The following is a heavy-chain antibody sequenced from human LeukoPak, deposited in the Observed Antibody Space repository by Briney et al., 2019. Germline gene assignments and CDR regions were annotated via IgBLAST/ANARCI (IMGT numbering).Heavy chain of an antibody. CDR1: GDSVSSNSAA. J-gene: IGHJ4*02. V-gene: IGHV6-1*01. CDR3: AKEKQLAYRD. D-gene: IGHD6-6*01. Sequence: SQTLSLTCAISGDSVSSNSAAWNWLRQSPSRGLEWLGRTYYRSKWYNDYAVSVKSRITINPDTSKNQFSLQLNSVTPEDTAVYYCAKEKQLAYRDWGQGTLVTVSS. CDR2: TYYRSKWYN.